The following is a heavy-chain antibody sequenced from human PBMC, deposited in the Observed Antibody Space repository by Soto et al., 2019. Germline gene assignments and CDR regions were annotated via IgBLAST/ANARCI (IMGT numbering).Heavy chain of an antibody. D-gene: IGHD3-3*02. CDR1: GFTFSSFG. J-gene: IGHJ4*01. Sequence: GGSLRLSCAASGFTFSSFGMHWVRQAPGKGLEWVAVISYDGTEEKYADSVKGRATVSRDNSKNTVYLQMNRLRGDDSAIYYCAKGRFDVVTISPFDHWGQGTLVTVSS. CDR2: ISYDGTEE. V-gene: IGHV3-30*18. CDR3: AKGRFDVVTISPFDH.